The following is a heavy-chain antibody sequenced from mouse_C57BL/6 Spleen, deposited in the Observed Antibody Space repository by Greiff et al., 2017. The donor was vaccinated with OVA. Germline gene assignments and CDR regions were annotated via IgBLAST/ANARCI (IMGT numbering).Heavy chain of an antibody. CDR1: GYTFTDYN. CDR3: VGYYGAWFAY. V-gene: IGHV1-22*01. Sequence: VQLQQSGPELVKPGASVKMSCKASGYTFTDYNMHWVKQSHGKSLEWIGYINPNNGGTSYNQKFKGKATLTVNKSSSTAYMELRSLTSEDSAVYYCVGYYGAWFAYWGQGTLVTVSA. J-gene: IGHJ3*01. D-gene: IGHD1-1*01. CDR2: INPNNGGT.